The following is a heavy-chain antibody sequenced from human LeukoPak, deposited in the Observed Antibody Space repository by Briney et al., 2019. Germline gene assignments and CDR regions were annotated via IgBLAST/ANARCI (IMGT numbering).Heavy chain of an antibody. J-gene: IGHJ6*02. CDR2: INHSGST. CDR1: GGSFSGYY. Sequence: SETLSLTCAVYGGSFSGYYWSWIRQPPGKGLEWIGEINHSGSTNYNPSLKSRVTISVDTSKNQFSLKLSSVTAADTAVYYCAGSQVWLLDYYYGMDVWGQGTTVTVSS. D-gene: IGHD3-22*01. CDR3: AGSQVWLLDYYYGMDV. V-gene: IGHV4-34*01.